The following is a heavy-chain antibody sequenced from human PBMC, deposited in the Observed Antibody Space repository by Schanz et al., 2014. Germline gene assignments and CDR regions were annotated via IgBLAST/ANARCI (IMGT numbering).Heavy chain of an antibody. D-gene: IGHD3-9*01. J-gene: IGHJ4*02. V-gene: IGHV3-72*01. CDR3: ARRNFYDKSAAFDY. CDR1: GFTFSDHF. CDR2: SRNKGHSYTS. Sequence: EVQLVESGGGLIKPGGSLRLSCAGSGFTFSDHFMDWVRQAPGKGLEWVGHSRNKGHSYTSEYAASVKGRFTISRDESESSLYLQMDSLKTEDTAVYYCARRNFYDKSAAFDYWGQGSLVTVSS.